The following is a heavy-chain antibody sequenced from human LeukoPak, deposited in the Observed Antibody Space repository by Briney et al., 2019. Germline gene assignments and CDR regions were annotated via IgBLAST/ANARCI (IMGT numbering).Heavy chain of an antibody. Sequence: SETLSLTCTVSGASISSYSWSWIRQPPGKGLEWIGYIYHSGSTYYNPSLKSRVTISVDRSKNQFSLKLSSVTAADTAVYYCARVLGYCSSTSCYAAGYFDYWGQGTLVTVSS. V-gene: IGHV4-30-2*01. J-gene: IGHJ4*02. CDR2: IYHSGST. D-gene: IGHD2-2*01. CDR3: ARVLGYCSSTSCYAAGYFDY. CDR1: GASISSYS.